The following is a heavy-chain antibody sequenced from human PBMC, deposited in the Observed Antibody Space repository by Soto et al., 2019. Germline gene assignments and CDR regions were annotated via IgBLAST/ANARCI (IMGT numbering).Heavy chain of an antibody. CDR1: GFTFSTFA. V-gene: IGHV3-23*01. J-gene: IGHJ4*02. D-gene: IGHD3-22*01. CDR3: ARESSGYSYYFDN. Sequence: GGSLRLSCAASGFTFSTFAMGWVRQAPGKGLEWVSALSDSGASTFYADSVKGRFTISRDNPKNTLYLQMNSLSAGDTAVYYCARESSGYSYYFDNWGQGTQVTVSS. CDR2: LSDSGAST.